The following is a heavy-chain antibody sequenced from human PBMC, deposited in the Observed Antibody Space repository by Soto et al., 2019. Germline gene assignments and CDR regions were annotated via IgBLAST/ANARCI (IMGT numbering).Heavy chain of an antibody. CDR1: GGTFGSYA. Sequence: QVQLVQSGAEVKKPGSSVKVSCKASGGTFGSYAISWVRQAPGQGLEWMGGIIPIPGTANYAQKFQGRVTIAADESTSTAYMELSSLRSEDTAVYYCARSQGSSTSLEIYYYYYSGMDVWGQGTTVTVS. D-gene: IGHD2-2*01. J-gene: IGHJ6*02. V-gene: IGHV1-69*01. CDR3: ARSQGSSTSLEIYYYYYSGMDV. CDR2: IIPIPGTA.